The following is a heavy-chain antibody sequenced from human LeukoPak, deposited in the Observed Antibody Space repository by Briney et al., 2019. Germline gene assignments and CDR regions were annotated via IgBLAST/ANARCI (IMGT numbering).Heavy chain of an antibody. CDR3: ARDIYTSGSLGY. V-gene: IGHV1-46*01. Sequence: ASVKVSCKASGYSFTSYYIHWVRQAPGQGLEWMGIINPSGGSTSYAPNFQGRVTMTRDTSTSTVYMELSSLRSEDTAVYYCARDIYTSGSLGYWGQGTLVTVSS. J-gene: IGHJ4*02. CDR2: INPSGGST. D-gene: IGHD3-10*01. CDR1: GYSFTSYY.